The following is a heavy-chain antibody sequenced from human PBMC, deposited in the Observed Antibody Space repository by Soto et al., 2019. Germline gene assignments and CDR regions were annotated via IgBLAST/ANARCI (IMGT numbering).Heavy chain of an antibody. CDR3: ARDVPHSTVADTRTTKKIYYYYHMDV. D-gene: IGHD2-15*01. V-gene: IGHV1-69*08. CDR1: GGTFSSYT. CDR2: IIPILGIA. Sequence: QVQLVQSGAEVKKPGSSVKVSCKASGGTFSSYTISWVRQAPGQGLEWMGRIIPILGIANYAQKFQGRVTITADKSTSTAYLELSSLRSEDTAVYYCARDVPHSTVADTRTTKKIYYYYHMDVWGKGTTVTVYS. J-gene: IGHJ6*03.